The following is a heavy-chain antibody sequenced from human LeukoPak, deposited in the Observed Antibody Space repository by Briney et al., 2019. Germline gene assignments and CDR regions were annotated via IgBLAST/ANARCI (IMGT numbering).Heavy chain of an antibody. CDR3: ARQEAAAGMKTLWFDP. D-gene: IGHD6-13*01. Sequence: PSETLSLTGTVSGGSISSSSYYWGWIRQPPGKGLEWIGSIYYSGSTYYNPSLKSRVTISVDTSKDQFSLKLSSVTAADTAVYYCARQEAAAGMKTLWFDPWGQGTLVTVSS. CDR2: IYYSGST. J-gene: IGHJ5*02. CDR1: GGSISSSSYY. V-gene: IGHV4-39*01.